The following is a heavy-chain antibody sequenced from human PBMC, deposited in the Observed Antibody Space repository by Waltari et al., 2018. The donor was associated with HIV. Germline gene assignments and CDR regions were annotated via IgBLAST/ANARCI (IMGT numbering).Heavy chain of an antibody. CDR1: GGSFSGYF. V-gene: IGHV4-34*01. CDR3: ARAIQRITVVVVVNDAFDV. D-gene: IGHD2-21*01. CDR2: INHSGNT. Sequence: VQLQQWGAGLLKPSETLSLTCAVYGGSFSGYFWSWIRQPPGKGLEWIGDINHSGNTNYSPALNGRITISVDTSKNQFSLNRDSVTAADTAIYYCARAIQRITVVVVVNDAFDVWGRGTGVTVSS. J-gene: IGHJ3*01.